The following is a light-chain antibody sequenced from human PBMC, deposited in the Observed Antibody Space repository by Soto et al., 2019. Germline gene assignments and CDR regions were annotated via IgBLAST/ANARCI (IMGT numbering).Light chain of an antibody. CDR1: SRDVGSYNL. J-gene: IGLJ3*02. V-gene: IGLV2-23*02. CDR3: CSYAGSSTGV. CDR2: EVS. Sequence: QSALTQPASVSGSPGQSITISCTGTSRDVGSYNLVSWYQQHPGKAPKLMIYEVSTRPSGVSNRFSGSKSGNTASLTISGIQAEDEADYYCCSYAGSSTGVFGGGTKLTVL.